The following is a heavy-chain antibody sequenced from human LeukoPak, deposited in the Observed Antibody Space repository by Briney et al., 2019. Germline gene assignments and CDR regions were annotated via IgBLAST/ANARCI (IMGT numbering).Heavy chain of an antibody. CDR2: IYYSGST. J-gene: IGHJ4*02. CDR1: GGSISRYY. D-gene: IGHD3-9*01. Sequence: PSETLSLTCTVSGGSISRYYWSWIRQPPGKGLEWIGYIYYSGSTNYNPSLKSRVTISVDTSKNQFSLKLSSVTAADTAVYYCARGDILTGYYFGYWGQGTLVTVSS. CDR3: ARGDILTGYYFGY. V-gene: IGHV4-59*08.